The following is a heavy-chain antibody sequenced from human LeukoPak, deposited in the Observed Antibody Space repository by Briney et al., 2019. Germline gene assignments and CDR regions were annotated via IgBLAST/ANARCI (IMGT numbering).Heavy chain of an antibody. J-gene: IGHJ6*02. V-gene: IGHV3-30*18. Sequence: GRSLRLSCAASGFTFSSYGMHWVRQAPGKGLEWVAVISYDGSNKYYADSVKGRFTISRDNSKNTLYLQMNSLRAEDTAVYYCAKGIRYYYYYGMDVWGQGTTVTVSS. CDR2: ISYDGSNK. CDR3: AKGIRYYYYYGMDV. CDR1: GFTFSSYG.